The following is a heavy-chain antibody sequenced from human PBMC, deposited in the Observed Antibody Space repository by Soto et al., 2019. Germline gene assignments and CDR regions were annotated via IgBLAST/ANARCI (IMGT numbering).Heavy chain of an antibody. J-gene: IGHJ4*02. V-gene: IGHV3-23*01. Sequence: HPGGSLRLSCAASGFTFSNYAMNWVRQAPGKGLEWVSVITNGGGSTFYADSVKGRFTVSRDNSKNTLFLQMNSLRAEDTALYYCAKRSVVAGREYYFDYWGQGTLVTVSS. CDR1: GFTFSNYA. CDR3: AKRSVVAGREYYFDY. D-gene: IGHD6-6*01. CDR2: ITNGGGST.